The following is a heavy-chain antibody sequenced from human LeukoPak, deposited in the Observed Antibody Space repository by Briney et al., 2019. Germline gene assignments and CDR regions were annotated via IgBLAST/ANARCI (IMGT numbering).Heavy chain of an antibody. V-gene: IGHV3-15*01. CDR2: IKSKTDGGTT. CDR1: GFTFSNAW. J-gene: IGHJ4*02. D-gene: IGHD3-10*01. CDR3: INYYGSGSNFDC. Sequence: PGGSLRLSCAASGFTFSNAWMSWVRQAPGKGLEWVGRIKSKTDGGTTDYAAPVKGRFTISRDDSKNTLYLQMNSLKTEDTAVYYCINYYGSGSNFDCWGQGTLVTVSS.